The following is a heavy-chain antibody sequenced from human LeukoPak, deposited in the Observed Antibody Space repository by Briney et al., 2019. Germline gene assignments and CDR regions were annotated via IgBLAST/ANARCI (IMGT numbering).Heavy chain of an antibody. CDR3: AKLSGPIVGAAFDS. CDR1: GYNFASSW. D-gene: IGHD1-26*01. Sequence: GESLKISCKASGYNFASSWIGWVRQLPGKGLEWRGIIWPGDSETKYGPSFQGQVSISADKSISTAYLQWTSLKASDTAMYYCAKLSGPIVGAAFDSWGQGTLVTVSA. V-gene: IGHV5-51*01. CDR2: IWPGDSET. J-gene: IGHJ4*02.